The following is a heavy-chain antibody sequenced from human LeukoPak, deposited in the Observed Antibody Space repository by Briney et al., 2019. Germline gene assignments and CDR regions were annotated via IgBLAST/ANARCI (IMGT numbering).Heavy chain of an antibody. CDR1: GFTFSNFW. Sequence: GGSLRLSCAVSGFTFSNFWMSWVRQAPGRGLEWVANIHPEGNEKYHVESVKGRFTISRDNTKNLLFLQMNGLRVEDTVVYYCARGDDFSGDHWGQGTLVTVSS. CDR3: ARGDDFSGDH. CDR2: IHPEGNEK. J-gene: IGHJ4*02. V-gene: IGHV3-7*04. D-gene: IGHD1-1*01.